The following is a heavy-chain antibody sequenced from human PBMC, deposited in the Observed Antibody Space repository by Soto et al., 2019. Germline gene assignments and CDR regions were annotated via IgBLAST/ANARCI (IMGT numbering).Heavy chain of an antibody. D-gene: IGHD3-3*01. CDR3: AGRRFWDWSMVGAFYY. V-gene: IGHV4-4*07. CDR1: GGSISSYS. J-gene: IGHJ4*02. Sequence: QVQLQESGPGLVKPSETLSLTCTVSGGSISSYSWSWIRQPAGQGLEWIGRIYNSGSTNYNPSLKGRVTMSVDTSKHQFALKLSSVTAADTAVYYCAGRRFWDWSMVGAFYYWGQGTLVTVSS. CDR2: IYNSGST.